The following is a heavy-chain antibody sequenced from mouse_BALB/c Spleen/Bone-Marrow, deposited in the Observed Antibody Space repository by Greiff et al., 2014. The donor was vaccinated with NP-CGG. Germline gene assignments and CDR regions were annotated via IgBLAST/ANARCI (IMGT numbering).Heavy chain of an antibody. CDR2: ISSGGSYT. CDR3: ARQYGNYWDYFDY. D-gene: IGHD2-10*02. Sequence: EVKLVESGGDLVKPGGSLKLSCAASGFTFSSYGMSWVRQTPDKRLEWVATISSGGSYTYYPDSVKGRFTISRDNAKNTLYLQMSSLKSEDTAMYYCARQYGNYWDYFDYWGHGTTLTVSS. CDR1: GFTFSSYG. V-gene: IGHV5-6*01. J-gene: IGHJ2*01.